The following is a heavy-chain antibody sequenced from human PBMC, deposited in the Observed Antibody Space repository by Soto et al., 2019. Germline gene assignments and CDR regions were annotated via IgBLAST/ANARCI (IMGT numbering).Heavy chain of an antibody. CDR1: GYTFTSYG. V-gene: IGHV1-18*01. J-gene: IGHJ5*02. CDR3: ARDWDAPLGFGELFLIGTNWFDP. D-gene: IGHD3-10*01. CDR2: ISAYNGNT. Sequence: ASVKVSCKASGYTFTSYGISWVRQAPGQGLEWMGWISAYNGNTNYAQKLQGRVTMTTDTSTSTAYMELRSLRSDDTAVYYCARDWDAPLGFGELFLIGTNWFDPWGQGTLVTVSS.